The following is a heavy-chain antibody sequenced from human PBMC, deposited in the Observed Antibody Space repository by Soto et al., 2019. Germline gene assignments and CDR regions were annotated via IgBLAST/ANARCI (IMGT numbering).Heavy chain of an antibody. Sequence: SETLSLTCAVYGGSFSGYYWSWIRQPPGKGLEWIGEINHSGSTNYNPALKSRVTIPVDTSKNQFSLMLSSVTAADMAVYYCARLRTTVTIYYYYGMDVWGQGTTVTVSS. J-gene: IGHJ6*02. CDR1: GGSFSGYY. V-gene: IGHV4-34*01. CDR3: ARLRTTVTIYYYYGMDV. D-gene: IGHD4-4*01. CDR2: INHSGST.